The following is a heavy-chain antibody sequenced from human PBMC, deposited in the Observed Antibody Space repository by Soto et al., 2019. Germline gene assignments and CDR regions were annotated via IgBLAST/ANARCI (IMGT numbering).Heavy chain of an antibody. D-gene: IGHD5-12*01. CDR3: ARGEAWTDEAFDI. Sequence: QVQLVESGGGVVQPGQSLRLSCAASGFSVSNYGMHWVRQAPGKGLEWVAVVWKDGNTKHYGDSVKGRFTISRDNSKTKLELQMSSLTGEDTAVYCCARGEAWTDEAFDIWGQGTRVTVSS. CDR2: VWKDGNTK. CDR1: GFSVSNYG. J-gene: IGHJ3*02. V-gene: IGHV3-33*01.